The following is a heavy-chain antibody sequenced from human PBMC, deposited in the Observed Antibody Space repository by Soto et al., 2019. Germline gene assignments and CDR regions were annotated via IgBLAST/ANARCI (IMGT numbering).Heavy chain of an antibody. V-gene: IGHV3-15*01. CDR1: GFTFSQAW. J-gene: IGHJ4*02. CDR2: IKDKGDGGTR. D-gene: IGHD1-1*01. CDR3: VTEGKSGIDY. Sequence: GGSLRLSCAASGFTFSQAWMSWVRQAPGKGLEWIGRIKDKGDGGTRDYAAPVEGRFSISREDSQSRTYLQMNSLRSEDTGVYYCVTEGKSGIDYWGQGTLVTVSS.